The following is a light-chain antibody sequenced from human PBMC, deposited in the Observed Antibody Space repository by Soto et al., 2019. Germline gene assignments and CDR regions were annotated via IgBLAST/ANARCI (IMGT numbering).Light chain of an antibody. J-gene: IGKJ1*01. CDR2: DAS. CDR1: QSISSSY. V-gene: IGKV3-20*01. Sequence: EIVLTQSPGTLSLSPGERATLSCRASQSISSSYLAWYQQKPGQAPRLLIYDASSRATGIPDSFSGSGSGTDFTLTISRLEPEDFAVYYCQQYGISPQTFGQGTKVEIK. CDR3: QQYGISPQT.